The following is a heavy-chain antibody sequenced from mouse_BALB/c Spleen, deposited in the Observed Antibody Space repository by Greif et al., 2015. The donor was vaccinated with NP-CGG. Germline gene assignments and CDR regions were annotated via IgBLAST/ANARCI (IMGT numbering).Heavy chain of an antibody. CDR1: GFTFSDYY. J-gene: IGHJ4*01. V-gene: IGHV5-4*02. CDR2: ISDGGSYT. Sequence: EVKVVDSGGGLVKPGGSLKLSCAVSGFTFSDYYMYWVRQTPEKRLEWVATISDGGSYTYYPDSVKGRFTISRDNAKNNLYLQMSSLKSEDTAMYYCARDMITTGYAMDYWGQGTSVTVSS. CDR3: ARDMITTGYAMDY. D-gene: IGHD2-4*01.